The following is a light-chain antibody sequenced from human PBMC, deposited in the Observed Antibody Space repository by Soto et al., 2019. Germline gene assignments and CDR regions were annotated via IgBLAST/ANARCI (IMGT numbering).Light chain of an antibody. J-gene: IGLJ2*01. CDR1: SGDVGSYNL. V-gene: IGLV2-23*02. Sequence: QSALTQPASVSGSPGQSITISCTGTSGDVGSYNLVSWYRQYPGKAPELMIYEVSQRPSGVSNRFSGSKSGNTASLTISGLQAEDEADYYCCSYAGSSTLVFGGGTKLTVL. CDR2: EVS. CDR3: CSYAGSSTLV.